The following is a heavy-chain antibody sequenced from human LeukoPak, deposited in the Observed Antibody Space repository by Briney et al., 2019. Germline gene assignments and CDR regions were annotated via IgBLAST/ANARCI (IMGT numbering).Heavy chain of an antibody. D-gene: IGHD2-15*01. V-gene: IGHV4-59*08. CDR2: IYYSGST. CDR1: GGSISSYY. CDR3: ARLNCSGGSCYSSAYFDY. J-gene: IGHJ4*02. Sequence: PSETLSLTCTVSGGSISSYYWSWIRQPPGKGLEWIGYIYYSGSTNYNPSLKSRVTISVDTPKNQFSLKLSSVTAADTAVYYCARLNCSGGSCYSSAYFDYWGQGTLVTVSS.